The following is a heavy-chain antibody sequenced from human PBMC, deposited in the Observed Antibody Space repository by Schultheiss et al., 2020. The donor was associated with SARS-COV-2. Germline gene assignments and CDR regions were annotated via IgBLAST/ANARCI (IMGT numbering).Heavy chain of an antibody. CDR1: GFTFSSYA. V-gene: IGHV3-64D*06. CDR3: ARWRGMVRFNYYYGMDV. D-gene: IGHD3-10*01. J-gene: IGHJ6*02. CDR2: ISSNGGST. Sequence: GGSLRLSCSASGFTFSSYAMHWVRQAPGKGLEYVSAISSNGGSTYYADSVKGRFTISRDNSKNTLYLQMSSLRAEDTAVYYCARWRGMVRFNYYYGMDVWGQGTTVTVSS.